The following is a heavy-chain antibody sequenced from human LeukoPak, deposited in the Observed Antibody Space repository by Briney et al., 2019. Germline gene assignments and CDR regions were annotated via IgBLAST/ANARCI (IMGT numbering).Heavy chain of an antibody. V-gene: IGHV1-69*02. Sequence: SVKVSCKASGGTFSSYTISWVRQAPGQGLEWMGRIIPILGIANYAQKFQGRVTITADKSTSTAYMELSSLRSKDTAVYYCARYPRTTVTRGYYGMDVWGQGTTVTVSS. J-gene: IGHJ6*02. CDR3: ARYPRTTVTRGYYGMDV. CDR1: GGTFSSYT. CDR2: IIPILGIA. D-gene: IGHD4-11*01.